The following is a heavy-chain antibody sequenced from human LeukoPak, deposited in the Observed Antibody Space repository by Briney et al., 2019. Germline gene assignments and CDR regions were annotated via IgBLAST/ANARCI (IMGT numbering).Heavy chain of an antibody. Sequence: GGSLRLSCAASGFTFSSYWMSWVRQAPGKGLEWVANIKQDGSEKYYVDSVKGRFTISRDNAKNSLYLQMNSLRAEDTAVYYCAKGGDYYDSSASGGFDVFDIWGQGTMVTVSS. CDR1: GFTFSSYW. V-gene: IGHV3-7*01. CDR3: AKGGDYYDSSASGGFDVFDI. J-gene: IGHJ3*02. CDR2: IKQDGSEK. D-gene: IGHD3-22*01.